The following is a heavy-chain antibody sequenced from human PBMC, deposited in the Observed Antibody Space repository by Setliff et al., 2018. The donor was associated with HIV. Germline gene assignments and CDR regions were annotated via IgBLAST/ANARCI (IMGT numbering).Heavy chain of an antibody. J-gene: IGHJ4*02. Sequence: ASVKVSCKASGYTFTGYYMHWVRQAPGQGLEWMGWINPNSGGTNFAQKFQGRVTMTRDTSISTVYMELSSLRSDDTAVYYCARSTTTDWGQGTMVTVSS. V-gene: IGHV1-2*02. CDR3: ARSTTTD. CDR1: GYTFTGYY. CDR2: INPNSGGT. D-gene: IGHD4-17*01.